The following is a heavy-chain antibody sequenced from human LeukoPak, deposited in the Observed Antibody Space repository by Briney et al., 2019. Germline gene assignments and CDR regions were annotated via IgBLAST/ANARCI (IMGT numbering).Heavy chain of an antibody. Sequence: GGSLRLSCAASGFTFSSYGMHWVRQAPGKGLEWVAVISYDGSNKYYADSVKGRFTIPRDNSKNTLYLQMNSLRAEDTAVYYCANLPPAGVADIRFDPWGQGTLVTVSS. J-gene: IGHJ5*02. D-gene: IGHD2-15*01. CDR3: ANLPPAGVADIRFDP. V-gene: IGHV3-30*18. CDR1: GFTFSSYG. CDR2: ISYDGSNK.